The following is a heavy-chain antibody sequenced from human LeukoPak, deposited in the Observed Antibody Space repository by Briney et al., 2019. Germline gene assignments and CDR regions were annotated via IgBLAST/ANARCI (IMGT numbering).Heavy chain of an antibody. J-gene: IGHJ3*02. V-gene: IGHV3-21*01. Sequence: GSLRLSCAASGFTFSSYSMNWVRQAPGKGLEWVSSISSSSSYIYYADSVKGRFTISRDNAKNSLYLQMNSLRAGDTAVYYCARLGYCSSTSCSDAFDIWGQGTMVTVSS. CDR1: GFTFSSYS. D-gene: IGHD2-2*01. CDR3: ARLGYCSSTSCSDAFDI. CDR2: ISSSSSYI.